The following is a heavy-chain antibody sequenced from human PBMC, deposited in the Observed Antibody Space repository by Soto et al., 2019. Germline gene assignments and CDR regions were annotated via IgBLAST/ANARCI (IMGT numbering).Heavy chain of an antibody. V-gene: IGHV3-30*18. CDR3: AKVTFSGDYYYSYGLDV. CDR1: GFTFSAYG. Sequence: QAGGSLRLSCAASGFTFSAYGMHWVRQAPGKGLEWVAVISYDGSNKYYADSVKGRFTISRDNSKNTLYLQMNSLRAEDTAVYFCAKVTFSGDYYYSYGLDVWGQGTTVTVSS. CDR2: ISYDGSNK. D-gene: IGHD1-26*01. J-gene: IGHJ6*02.